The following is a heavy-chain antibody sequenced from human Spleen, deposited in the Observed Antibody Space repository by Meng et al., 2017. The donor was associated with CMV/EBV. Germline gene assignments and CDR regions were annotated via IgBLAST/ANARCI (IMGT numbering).Heavy chain of an antibody. J-gene: IGHJ4*02. V-gene: IGHV1-46*01. CDR2: INPSGGST. Sequence: GYTFTSYEMHWVRQAPGQGLEWMGIINPSGGSTSYAQKFQGRVTMTRDTSTSTVYMELSSLRSEDTAVYYCARAPLIVGATGPFDYWGQGTLVTVSS. D-gene: IGHD1-26*01. CDR3: ARAPLIVGATGPFDY. CDR1: GYTFTSYE.